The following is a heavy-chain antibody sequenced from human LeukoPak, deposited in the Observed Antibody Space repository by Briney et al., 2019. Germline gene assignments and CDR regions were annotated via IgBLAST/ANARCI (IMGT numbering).Heavy chain of an antibody. CDR1: GFTFDDYA. D-gene: IGHD3-10*01. J-gene: IGHJ6*02. CDR3: AKGIGGGGYYYGSGSYYSPYYYYGMDV. V-gene: IGHV3-9*01. Sequence: GGSLRLSCAASGFTFDDYAMHWVRQAPGKGLEWVSGISWNSGSIGYADSVKGRFTISRDNAKNSLYLQMNSLRAEDTALYYCAKGIGGGGYYYGSGSYYSPYYYYGMDVWGQGTTVTVSS. CDR2: ISWNSGSI.